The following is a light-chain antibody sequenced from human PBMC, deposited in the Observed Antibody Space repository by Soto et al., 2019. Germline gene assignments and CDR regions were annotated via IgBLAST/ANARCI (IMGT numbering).Light chain of an antibody. J-gene: IGKJ5*01. Sequence: EIVLTQSPDTRSWSPLEIATLSVMASQSVRNNYLAWYQQIPGQAPRPLIYGASTRATGIPDRFSGSGSGTDFTLTISRLEPEDFAVYYCQQYVSPPITFGQGTRLEIK. CDR3: QQYVSPPIT. CDR1: QSVRNNY. V-gene: IGKV3-20*01. CDR2: GAS.